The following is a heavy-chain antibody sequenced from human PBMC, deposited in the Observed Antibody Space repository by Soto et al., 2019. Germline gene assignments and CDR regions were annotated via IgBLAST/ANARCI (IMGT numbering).Heavy chain of an antibody. CDR3: ARANDRPQLGGNYYYILDV. V-gene: IGHV1-69*12. Sequence: QVQLEQSGAEVKKPGSSVKVSCKASGGTFRNSAISWVRQAPGQGLEWLGGIMPIFRTPDYSQKFQGRVTVSADESTSTADMGLRGLRSDDTAVYSCARANDRPQLGGNYYYILDVWGQGTTVTVSS. CDR2: IMPIFRTP. D-gene: IGHD1-1*01. CDR1: GGTFRNSA. J-gene: IGHJ6*02.